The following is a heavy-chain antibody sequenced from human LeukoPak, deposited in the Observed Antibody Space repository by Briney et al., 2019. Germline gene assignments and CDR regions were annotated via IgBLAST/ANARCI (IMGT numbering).Heavy chain of an antibody. Sequence: GASVKVCCKSSGLTFTISAVQWVRQARGQRLEWIGWIAVGSGNTNYAQKFQERVTFTRDLSTSTAYMDLSGLRSEDTAMYYCAADLIAVAGSWRWGQGSLVIVSS. J-gene: IGHJ4*02. D-gene: IGHD6-19*01. CDR1: GLTFTISA. CDR2: IAVGSGNT. V-gene: IGHV1-58*01. CDR3: AADLIAVAGSWR.